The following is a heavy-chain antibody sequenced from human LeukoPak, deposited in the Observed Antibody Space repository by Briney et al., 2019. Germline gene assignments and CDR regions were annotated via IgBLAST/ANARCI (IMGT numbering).Heavy chain of an antibody. CDR2: MQSDGSGI. CDR3: ARIAAVGSRQFDS. V-gene: IGHV3-7*05. J-gene: IGHJ4*02. CDR1: GFTFSASW. Sequence: GGSLRLSCAVSGFTFSASWMSWVRQAPGKALEWVANMQSDGSGIAYADSVRGRFTISRDNAKNSLFLQMTSLTAADTAVYFCARIAAVGSRQFDSWGQGTLVTVSS. D-gene: IGHD6-13*01.